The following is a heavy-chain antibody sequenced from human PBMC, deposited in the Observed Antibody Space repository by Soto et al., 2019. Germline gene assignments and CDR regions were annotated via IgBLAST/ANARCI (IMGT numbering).Heavy chain of an antibody. CDR3: ARRGSGSNSHF. D-gene: IGHD3-10*01. J-gene: IGHJ4*02. CDR1: GYAFTSNS. Sequence: SRASGYAFTSNSMQWVRQAPGQGLEWMGIINPNADTTTYAQKFQGRVTMTRDTSTSTVYMELTSLRSEDTAVYYCARRGSGSNSHFWGQGTLVTVSS. CDR2: INPNADTT. V-gene: IGHV1-46*03.